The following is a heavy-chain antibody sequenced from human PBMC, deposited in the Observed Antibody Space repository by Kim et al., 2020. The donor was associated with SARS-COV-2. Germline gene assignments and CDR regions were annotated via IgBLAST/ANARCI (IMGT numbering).Heavy chain of an antibody. CDR3: AKDFTPYDSSGGLPEDY. CDR1: GFTFSSYG. J-gene: IGHJ4*02. CDR2: ISYDGSNK. V-gene: IGHV3-30*18. Sequence: GGSLRLSCAASGFTFSSYGMHWVRQAPGKGLEWVAVISYDGSNKYYADSVKGRFTISRDNSKNTLYLQMNSLRAEDTAVYYCAKDFTPYDSSGGLPEDYWGQGTLVTVSS. D-gene: IGHD3-22*01.